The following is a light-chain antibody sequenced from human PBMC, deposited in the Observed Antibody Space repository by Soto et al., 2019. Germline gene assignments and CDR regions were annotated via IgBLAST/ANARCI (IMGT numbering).Light chain of an antibody. CDR3: QQYGSSLSLT. J-gene: IGKJ4*01. CDR1: QSIGSW. CDR2: KAS. V-gene: IGKV1-5*03. Sequence: DIQMTQSPSILSASVGDRVTITCRASQSIGSWVAWYQQKPGRAPNLLIHKASHLESGVPSRFSGSGSGTDFTLTISRLEPEDFAVYYCQQYGSSLSLTFGGGTKVDIK.